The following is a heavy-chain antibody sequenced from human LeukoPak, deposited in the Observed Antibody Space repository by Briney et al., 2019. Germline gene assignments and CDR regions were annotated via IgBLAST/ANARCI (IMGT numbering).Heavy chain of an antibody. D-gene: IGHD2-21*01. CDR1: GFTFSDHY. V-gene: IGHV3-72*01. CDR2: IRNKANSYTT. Sequence: GGSLRLSCAASGFTFSDHYMDWVRQAPGKGLGWVGRIRNKANSYTTDFAASVKGRFSISRDDSRNSLYLQKNSLKTEDTAVYYWVRVRGGGAFDIWGQGTMVIVSS. CDR3: VRVRGGGAFDI. J-gene: IGHJ3*02.